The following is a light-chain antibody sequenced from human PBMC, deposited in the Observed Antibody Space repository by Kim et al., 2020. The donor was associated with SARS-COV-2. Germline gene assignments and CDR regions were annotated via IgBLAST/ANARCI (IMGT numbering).Light chain of an antibody. Sequence: VSPGQPARITCSGDKLGDKYASWYQQKPGQSPVLVMYQNKKRPSGIPERFSGSNSGNTATLIISGTQAMDEADYYCQAWDISTLVFGGGTQLTVL. CDR2: QNK. J-gene: IGLJ2*01. V-gene: IGLV3-1*01. CDR1: KLGDKY. CDR3: QAWDISTLV.